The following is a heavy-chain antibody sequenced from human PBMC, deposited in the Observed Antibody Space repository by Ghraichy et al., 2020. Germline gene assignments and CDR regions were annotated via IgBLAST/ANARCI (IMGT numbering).Heavy chain of an antibody. CDR3: AKDHDSSGYYSPDAFDI. D-gene: IGHD3-22*01. Sequence: GGSLRLSCAASGFTFSSYAMSWVRQAPGKGLEWVSAISGSGGSTYYADSVKGRFTISRDNSKNTLYLQMNSLRAEDTAVYYCAKDHDSSGYYSPDAFDIWGQGTMVTVSS. CDR1: GFTFSSYA. J-gene: IGHJ3*02. CDR2: ISGSGGST. V-gene: IGHV3-23*01.